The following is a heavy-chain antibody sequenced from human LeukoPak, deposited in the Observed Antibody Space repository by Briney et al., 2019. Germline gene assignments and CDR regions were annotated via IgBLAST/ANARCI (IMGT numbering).Heavy chain of an antibody. CDR1: EYSVATYW. D-gene: IGHD2-15*01. CDR2: IFPGDSDT. CDR3: ACEYCSGGNCYFDY. V-gene: IGHV5-51*01. Sequence: GAALKISSQGSEYSVATYWIGRVRQMPGQGLDLMGIIFPGDSDTRYSPCFQAQVTISADKSISTAYLQWSSLKASDTAIYDCACEYCSGGNCYFDYWGQGTLVTVSS. J-gene: IGHJ4*02.